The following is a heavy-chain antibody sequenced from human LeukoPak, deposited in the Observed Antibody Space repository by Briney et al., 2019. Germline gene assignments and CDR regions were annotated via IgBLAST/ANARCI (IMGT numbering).Heavy chain of an antibody. CDR1: GYIFNDYD. J-gene: IGHJ3*02. CDR2: VIPNSGNT. D-gene: IGHD4-17*01. V-gene: IGHV1-8*03. Sequence: ASVKVSCKASGYIFNDYDIHWVRQASGQGFEWLGWVIPNSGNTAYAQNFQDRVTITRNSSTDTAYLELSSLRSEDMAVYYCARGDYGDTGTAFDIWGHGTMVIVSS. CDR3: ARGDYGDTGTAFDI.